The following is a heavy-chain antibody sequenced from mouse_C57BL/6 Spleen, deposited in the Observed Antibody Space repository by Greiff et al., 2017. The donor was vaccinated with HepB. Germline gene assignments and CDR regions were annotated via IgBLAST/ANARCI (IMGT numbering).Heavy chain of an antibody. J-gene: IGHJ2*01. CDR3: AREKLTGTFYFDY. Sequence: VQLQQSGAELVKPGASVKISCKASGYAFSSYWMNWVKQRPGKGLEWIGQIYPGDGDTNYNGKFKGKATLTADKSSSTAYMQLSSLTSEDSAVYFCAREKLTGTFYFDYWGQGTTLTVSS. V-gene: IGHV1-80*01. CDR1: GYAFSSYW. CDR2: IYPGDGDT. D-gene: IGHD4-1*01.